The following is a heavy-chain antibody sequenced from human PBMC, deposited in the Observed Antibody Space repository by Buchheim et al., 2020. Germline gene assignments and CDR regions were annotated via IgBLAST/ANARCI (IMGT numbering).Heavy chain of an antibody. CDR3: ATGTRDVLRHLDRKNYYGMDV. CDR1: GGSFANSA. Sequence: QVHLVQSGAEVKKPGSSVRVSCKASGGSFANSAINWVRQAPGQGLEWMGGIIPLFGTPDYAPKFQGRVTITAERFTTTVYMEVSSLRSEDTAVYYCATGTRDVLRHLDRKNYYGMDVWGQGT. V-gene: IGHV1-69*06. CDR2: IIPLFGTP. D-gene: IGHD3-9*01. J-gene: IGHJ6*02.